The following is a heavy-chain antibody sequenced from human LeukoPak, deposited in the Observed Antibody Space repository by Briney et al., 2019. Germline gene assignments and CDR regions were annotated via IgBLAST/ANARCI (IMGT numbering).Heavy chain of an antibody. CDR2: IYYSGST. CDR3: ARQHYDFSNGYFNWLEP. CDR1: GGSIIRSSFY. V-gene: IGHV4-39*01. D-gene: IGHD3-3*01. Sequence: SETLSLTCTVSGGSIIRSSFYWGCIRQPPGKGLEWIGSIYYSGSTYYNPSLKSRVTISVDTSKNQFSLKLSSVTAADTAVYYGARQHYDFSNGYFNWLEPYGQGTLVTVSS. J-gene: IGHJ5*02.